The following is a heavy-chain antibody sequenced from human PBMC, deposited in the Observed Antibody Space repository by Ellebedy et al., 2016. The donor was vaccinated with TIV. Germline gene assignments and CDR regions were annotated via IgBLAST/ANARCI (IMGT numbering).Heavy chain of an antibody. CDR1: GYSINSGYY. V-gene: IGHV4-38-2*02. J-gene: IGHJ4*02. CDR2: IYHDGST. CDR3: ARGNFIRPLAY. Sequence: SETLSLXCSVSGYSINSGYYWGWVRQSPEKGLEWIGGIYHDGSTFYNPSLKSRASISLDTSKNQFSLNLNSVTAADTAMYYCARGNFIRPLAYWGQGTLVTVSS.